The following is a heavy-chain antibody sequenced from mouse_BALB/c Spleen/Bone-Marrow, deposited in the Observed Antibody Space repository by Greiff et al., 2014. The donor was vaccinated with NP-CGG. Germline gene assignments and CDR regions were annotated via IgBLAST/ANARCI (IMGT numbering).Heavy chain of an antibody. CDR3: VREGGYAMDY. Sequence: QVQLQQSGPGLVAPSQSLSITCTVSGFSLSSYDISWIRQPPGKGLEWLGIIWTGGGTNYNSAFMSGLSITKDNSKSQVFLKMNSLQTDDTAIYYCVREGGYAMDYWGQGTSVTVSS. CDR1: GFSLSSYD. V-gene: IGHV2-9-2*01. CDR2: IWTGGGT. J-gene: IGHJ4*01.